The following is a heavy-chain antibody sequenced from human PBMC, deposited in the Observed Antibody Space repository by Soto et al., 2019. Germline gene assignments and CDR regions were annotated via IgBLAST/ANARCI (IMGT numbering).Heavy chain of an antibody. V-gene: IGHV3-21*01. Sequence: NPGGSLRLSCAASGFTFSSYSMNWVRQAPGKGLEWVSSISSSSSYIYYAESVKGRFTISRDNAKNSLYLQMNSLRAEDTAVYYCAREGGIAVAGQDYWGQGTLVTVSS. CDR2: ISSSSSYI. CDR1: GFTFSSYS. J-gene: IGHJ4*02. CDR3: AREGGIAVAGQDY. D-gene: IGHD6-19*01.